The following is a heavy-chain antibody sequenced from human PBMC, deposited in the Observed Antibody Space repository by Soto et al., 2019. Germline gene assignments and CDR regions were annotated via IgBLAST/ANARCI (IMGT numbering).Heavy chain of an antibody. CDR1: DGSISSYY. Sequence: QVQLQESGPGLVKPSETLSLTCTVSDGSISSYYWSWIRQPPGKGLEWIGYSYYRGSTDHNPSLKSRVTISVDTSKNQFSLKLSSVTAADTAVYFCAIHGSGSVTHYPFDSWGQVTLVTVSS. J-gene: IGHJ4*02. V-gene: IGHV4-59*08. D-gene: IGHD3-10*01. CDR2: SYYRGST. CDR3: AIHGSGSVTHYPFDS.